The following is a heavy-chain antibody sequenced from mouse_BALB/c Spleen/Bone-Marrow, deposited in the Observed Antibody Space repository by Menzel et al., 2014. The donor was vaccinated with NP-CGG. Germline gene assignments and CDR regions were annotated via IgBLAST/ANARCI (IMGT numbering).Heavy chain of an antibody. J-gene: IGHJ2*01. Sequence: EVKFLESGGGLVQPGGSLKLSCAASGFDFSRYWMSWVRQAPGKGLEWIGEINQDSRTINYSPSLKDKFIISRDNAKNTLYLRMSKVRSEDTALYYCAGPDYYGWLNYWGQGTPLTVSS. V-gene: IGHV4-1*02. D-gene: IGHD1-2*01. CDR1: GFDFSRYW. CDR2: INQDSRTI. CDR3: AGPDYYGWLNY.